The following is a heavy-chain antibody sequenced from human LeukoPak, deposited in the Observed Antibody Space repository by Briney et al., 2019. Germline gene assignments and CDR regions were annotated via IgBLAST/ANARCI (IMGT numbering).Heavy chain of an antibody. CDR3: ARIRRDGYNYSGYFDY. CDR1: GGTFSSYA. V-gene: IGHV1-69*01. D-gene: IGHD5-24*01. Sequence: SVKVSCKASGGTFSSYAISWVRQAPGQGLEWMGGIIPIFGTANYAQKFQGRVTITADESTSTAYMELSSLRSEDTAVYYCARIRRDGYNYSGYFDYWGQGTLVTVSS. J-gene: IGHJ4*02. CDR2: IIPIFGTA.